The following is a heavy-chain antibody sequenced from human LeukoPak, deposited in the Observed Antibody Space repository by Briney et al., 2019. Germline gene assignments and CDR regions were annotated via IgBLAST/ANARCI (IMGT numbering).Heavy chain of an antibody. J-gene: IGHJ6*04. V-gene: IGHV1-69*13. CDR1: GGTFSSYA. CDR3: AREGGGYSSYQSMDV. Sequence: SVKVSCKASGGTFSSYAISWVRQAPGQGLEWMGGIIPIFGTANYAQKFQGRVTITADESTSTAYMELSSLRSEDTAVYYCAREGGGYSSYQSMDVWGKGTAVTVSS. CDR2: IIPIFGTA. D-gene: IGHD5-18*01.